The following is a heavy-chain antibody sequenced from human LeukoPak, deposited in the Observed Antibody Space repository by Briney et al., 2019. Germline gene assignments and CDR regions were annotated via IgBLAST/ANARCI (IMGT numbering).Heavy chain of an antibody. CDR2: ISESGVGS. Sequence: GGSLRLSCVASGFTFRSYAMNWVRQAPGKGLEWVSGISESGVGSNYADSVKGRFTTSRDNSKNTLYLKMNSLRAEDTAVYYCAKVRVGATIDDWGQGTLVTVSS. V-gene: IGHV3-23*01. J-gene: IGHJ4*02. CDR3: AKVRVGATIDD. D-gene: IGHD1-26*01. CDR1: GFTFRSYA.